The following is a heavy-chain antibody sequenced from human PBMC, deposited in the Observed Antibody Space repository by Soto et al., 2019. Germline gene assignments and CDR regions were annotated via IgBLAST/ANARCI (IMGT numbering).Heavy chain of an antibody. J-gene: IGHJ4*02. CDR3: AIELVLTILRLSYFAQ. CDR2: ISKSGSS. CDR1: GGSVSSGGCF. Sequence: QVQLQESGSGLVKPSETLSLICTVTGGSVSSGGCFWSSIRRPPGKGLAWIGYISKSGSSSYNPSLPTRLSITRDMSKRQFFLRLTSVTAADTAVSYCAIELVLTILRLSYFAQWGRGTLGTVSS. V-gene: IGHV4-61*08. D-gene: IGHD3-22*01.